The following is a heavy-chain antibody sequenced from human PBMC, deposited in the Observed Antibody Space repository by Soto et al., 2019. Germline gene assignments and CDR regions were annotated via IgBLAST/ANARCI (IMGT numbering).Heavy chain of an antibody. Sequence: GGSLRLSCAASGLTLSNYWMNWVRQAPGKGLEWVANINQDGSGKYYVDSVKGRFTISRDNAKNSLYLQMDSLRAEDTALYYWARALTKVASFGGRETLVTVSS. CDR1: GLTLSNYW. CDR2: INQDGSGK. J-gene: IGHJ4*02. CDR3: ARALTKVASF. V-gene: IGHV3-7*01.